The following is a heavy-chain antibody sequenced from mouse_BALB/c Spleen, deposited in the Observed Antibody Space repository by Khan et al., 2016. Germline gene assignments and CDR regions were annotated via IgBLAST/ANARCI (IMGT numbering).Heavy chain of an antibody. J-gene: IGHJ3*01. CDR3: AREGMITFAY. CDR1: GYTFSRYV. Sequence: VQLQQSGPELVKPGASVKMSCKASGYTFSRYVMHWVKQKPGQGLEWIGYIYPFNDGSKYNEKFKGKATLTSDKSSSTAYMVLSSLTSEDSTVYYCAREGMITFAYWGQGTLVTVSA. D-gene: IGHD2-4*01. CDR2: IYPFNDGS. V-gene: IGHV1S136*01.